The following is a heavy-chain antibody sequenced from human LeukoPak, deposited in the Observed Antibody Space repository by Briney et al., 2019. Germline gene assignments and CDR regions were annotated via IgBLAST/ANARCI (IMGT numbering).Heavy chain of an antibody. CDR2: LYSDGNT. CDR3: ARGVEPLAANTWAY. CDR1: GFTVITND. D-gene: IGHD1-14*01. J-gene: IGHJ4*02. Sequence: GGSLRLSCAASGFTVITNDMTWVSQAPGTGLEWVSVLYSDGNTKYAVSVQGRFTISRDNSKNPLYLEMNSLSPDDTAVYYCARGVEPLAANTWAYWGQGTLVTVSS. V-gene: IGHV3-53*01.